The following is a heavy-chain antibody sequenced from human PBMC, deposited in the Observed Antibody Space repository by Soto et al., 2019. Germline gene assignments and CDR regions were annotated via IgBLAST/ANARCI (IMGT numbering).Heavy chain of an antibody. CDR3: AKGEGIGYGDYFVFGGGGH. CDR2: ISYDGNKK. V-gene: IGHV3-30*18. CDR1: GFTFSSYG. J-gene: IGHJ4*02. D-gene: IGHD4-17*01. Sequence: QVQLVESGGGVVQPGRSLRLSCAASGFTFSSYGMHWVRQAPGKGLEWVAVISYDGNKKYYADSVKGRFTISRDNSKNXLXQKMNSLRPVDTAVYYCAKGEGIGYGDYFVFGGGGHWGQGTLVTVSS.